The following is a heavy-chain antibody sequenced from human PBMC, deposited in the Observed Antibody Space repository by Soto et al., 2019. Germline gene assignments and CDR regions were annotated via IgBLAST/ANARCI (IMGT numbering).Heavy chain of an antibody. D-gene: IGHD4-17*01. J-gene: IGHJ2*01. CDR2: IYYSGST. Sequence: QVQLQESGPGLVKPSETLSLTCTVSGGSVSSGSYYWSWIRQPPGKGLEWIGYIYYSGSTNYNPSLKSRVNISVDTAKNQLSLVLSSVTAADTAVYYCARVPTVTTRWYFDLWGRGTLVTVSS. V-gene: IGHV4-61*01. CDR3: ARVPTVTTRWYFDL. CDR1: GGSVSSGSYY.